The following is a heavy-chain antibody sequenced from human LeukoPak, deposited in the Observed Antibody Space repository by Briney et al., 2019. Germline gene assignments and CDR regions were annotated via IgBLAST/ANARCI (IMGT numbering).Heavy chain of an antibody. CDR2: VWYDKSKK. V-gene: IGHV3-33*01. Sequence: PGGSLRLSCTASGFTFSSYGMHWVRQAPGKGLEWVAVVWYDKSKKDYADSVKGRFTISRDNSKNTLYLQMNSLRDEDTAVYYCARSFDIWGQGTMVTVSS. CDR3: ARSFDI. CDR1: GFTFSSYG. J-gene: IGHJ3*02.